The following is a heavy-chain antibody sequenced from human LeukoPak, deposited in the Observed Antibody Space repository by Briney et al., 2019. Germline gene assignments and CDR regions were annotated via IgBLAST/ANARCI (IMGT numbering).Heavy chain of an antibody. Sequence: SETLSLTCSVSSGSTSTYYCSWIRQPAGKGLEWIGRIDTSGSTNHNPSLRSRVTISVDTSKNQFSLKLSSVTAADTAGYYCITMVRGVGLAWNWFDPWGQGTLVTVSS. CDR1: SGSTSTYY. CDR2: IDTSGST. V-gene: IGHV4-4*07. CDR3: ITMVRGVGLAWNWFDP. J-gene: IGHJ5*02. D-gene: IGHD3-10*01.